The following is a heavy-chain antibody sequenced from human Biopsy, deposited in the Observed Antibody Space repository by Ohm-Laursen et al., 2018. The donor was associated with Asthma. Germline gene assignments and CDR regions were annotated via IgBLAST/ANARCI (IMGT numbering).Heavy chain of an antibody. CDR2: INAGDGNT. Sequence: SVKVSCKASGYTFIHFAIHWVRQAPGQRLEWMGWINAGDGNTKYSQKFQGRVTITRDTSASTAYMDLRSLLSEDTAMYYCARTYYDFLTGQVNDAFALWGQGTMVTVSS. D-gene: IGHD3-9*01. CDR3: ARTYYDFLTGQVNDAFAL. J-gene: IGHJ3*01. CDR1: GYTFIHFA. V-gene: IGHV1-3*01.